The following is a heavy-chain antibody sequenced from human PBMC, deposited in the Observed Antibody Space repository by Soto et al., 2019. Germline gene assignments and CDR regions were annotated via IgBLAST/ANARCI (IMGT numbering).Heavy chain of an antibody. D-gene: IGHD2-15*01. CDR2: IFYSGLT. CDR1: GYSVSSRDYY. J-gene: IGHJ6*02. V-gene: IGHV4-39*01. CDR3: APLTVSLSGPYGIHV. Sequence: SETLSLTCSVSGYSVSSRDYYWAWIRQPPGKGLEWIGSIFYSGLTYYNPSLKSRVTLSVDTSKNQFSVRLNSVTAADTAVYYCAPLTVSLSGPYGIHVWGQGTTVTVSS.